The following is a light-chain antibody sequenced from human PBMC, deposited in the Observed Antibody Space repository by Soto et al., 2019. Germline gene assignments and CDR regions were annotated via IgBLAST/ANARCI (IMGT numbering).Light chain of an antibody. J-gene: IGKJ1*01. Sequence: EIVMTQSPATLYVSPGERATVSCRASQSVSHNLDWFQQRPGQAPRLLISGASTRAAGIPARFSGSGSETEFTLTISSLQSEDFAVYYCQQYSDWPPTFGQGTKVDIK. CDR2: GAS. CDR3: QQYSDWPPT. V-gene: IGKV3-15*01. CDR1: QSVSHN.